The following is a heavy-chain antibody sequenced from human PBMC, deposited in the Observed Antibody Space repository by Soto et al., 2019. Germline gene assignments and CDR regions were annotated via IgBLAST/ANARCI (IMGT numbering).Heavy chain of an antibody. CDR1: GFTFSSYA. Sequence: PGGPLRLSYAASGFTFSSYAMHWVRQAPGKGLEWVAVISYDGSNKYYADSLKGRFTISRDNSKSTLYLQMNSLRAEDTAVYYCARASGGYSTRGYFHYWGQGTLVTVSS. D-gene: IGHD6-13*01. J-gene: IGHJ4*02. CDR3: ARASGGYSTRGYFHY. CDR2: ISYDGSNK. V-gene: IGHV3-30-3*01.